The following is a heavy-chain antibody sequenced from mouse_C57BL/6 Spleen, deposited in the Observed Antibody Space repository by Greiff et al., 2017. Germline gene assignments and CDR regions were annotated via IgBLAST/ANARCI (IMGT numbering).Heavy chain of an antibody. Sequence: QVQLKESGAELVKPGASVKISCKASGYAFSSYWMNWVKQRPGKGLEWIGQIYPGDGDTNYNGKFKGKATLTADKSSSTAYMQLSSLTSEDSAVYFCARGYYGPWYFDVWGTGTTVTVSS. D-gene: IGHD2-1*01. CDR3: ARGYYGPWYFDV. V-gene: IGHV1-80*01. J-gene: IGHJ1*03. CDR1: GYAFSSYW. CDR2: IYPGDGDT.